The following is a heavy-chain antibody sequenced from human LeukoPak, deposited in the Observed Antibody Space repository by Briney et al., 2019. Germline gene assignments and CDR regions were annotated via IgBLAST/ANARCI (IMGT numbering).Heavy chain of an antibody. V-gene: IGHV4-34*01. CDR2: INHSGST. J-gene: IGHJ4*02. CDR3: ARLPGEACSSTSCYEGADY. D-gene: IGHD2-2*01. Sequence: PSETLSLTCAVYGGSFSGYYWSWIRQPPGKGLEWIGEINHSGSTNYNPSLKSRVTISVDTSKNQFSLKLSSVTAADTAVYYCARLPGEACSSTSCYEGADYWGQGTLVTVSS. CDR1: GGSFSGYY.